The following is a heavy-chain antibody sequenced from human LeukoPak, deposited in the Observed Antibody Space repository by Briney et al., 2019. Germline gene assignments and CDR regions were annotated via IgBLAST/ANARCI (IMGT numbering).Heavy chain of an antibody. J-gene: IGHJ4*02. CDR2: IYYSGST. Sequence: PSETLSLTCTVSGGSISSYYWSWIRQPPGKGLEWIGYIYYSGSTNYNPSLKSRVTISVDTSKNQFSLKLSSVTAADTAVYYCARDRYYYDSSGYSYFDYWGQGTLVTVSS. CDR1: GGSISSYY. V-gene: IGHV4-59*01. CDR3: ARDRYYYDSSGYSYFDY. D-gene: IGHD3-22*01.